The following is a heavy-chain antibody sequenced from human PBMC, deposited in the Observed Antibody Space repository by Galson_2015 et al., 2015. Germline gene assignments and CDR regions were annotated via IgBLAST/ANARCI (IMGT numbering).Heavy chain of an antibody. CDR3: AGDSSGWYGNDAPDI. D-gene: IGHD6-19*01. V-gene: IGHV3-30-3*01. Sequence: SLRLSCAASGFTFSSYAMHWVRQAPGKGLEWVAVISYDGSNKYYADSVKGRFTISRDNSKNTLYLQMNSLRAEDTAVYYCAGDSSGWYGNDAPDIWGQGTMVTVSS. CDR1: GFTFSSYA. CDR2: ISYDGSNK. J-gene: IGHJ3*02.